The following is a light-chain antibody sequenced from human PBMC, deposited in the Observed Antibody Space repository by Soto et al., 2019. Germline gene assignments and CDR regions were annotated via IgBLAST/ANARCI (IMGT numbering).Light chain of an antibody. J-gene: IGLJ1*01. V-gene: IGLV2-23*02. CDR2: EVS. CDR1: SREVGSYNL. CDR3: CSYAGSSTSFV. Sequence: QSALTQPASVSGSPVQSIPISCTGTSREVGSYNLVSWYQQHPGKAPKLMIYEVSKRPSGVSNRFSGSKSGNTAPLTISGLQAEDEADYYCCSYAGSSTSFVFGTGTKVTVL.